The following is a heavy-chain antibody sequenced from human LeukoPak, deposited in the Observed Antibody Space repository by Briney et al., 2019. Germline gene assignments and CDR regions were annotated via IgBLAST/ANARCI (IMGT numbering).Heavy chain of an antibody. D-gene: IGHD3-10*01. J-gene: IGHJ4*02. Sequence: PGGSLRLSCAASGLTFDDRGMSWVRQAPGKGLEWVSSISSSSSYIYHADSVKGRFTISRDNAKNSLYLQMNSLRAEDTAVYYCARDRHHRFGELFPWGQGTRVTVSS. V-gene: IGHV3-21*01. CDR1: GLTFDDRG. CDR3: ARDRHHRFGELFP. CDR2: ISSSSSYI.